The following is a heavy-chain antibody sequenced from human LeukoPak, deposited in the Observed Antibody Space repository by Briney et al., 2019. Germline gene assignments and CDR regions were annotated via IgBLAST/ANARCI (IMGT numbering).Heavy chain of an antibody. J-gene: IGHJ2*01. CDR2: IYYSGST. Sequence: SETLSLTCTVSGGSISSSSYYWGWIRQPPGKGLEWIGSIYYSGSTYYNPSLKSRVTISVDTSKNQFSLKLSSVTAADTAVYYCARPRGTNLGYFDLWGRGTLVTVSS. CDR3: ARPRGTNLGYFDL. V-gene: IGHV4-39*01. CDR1: GGSISSSSYY. D-gene: IGHD3-16*01.